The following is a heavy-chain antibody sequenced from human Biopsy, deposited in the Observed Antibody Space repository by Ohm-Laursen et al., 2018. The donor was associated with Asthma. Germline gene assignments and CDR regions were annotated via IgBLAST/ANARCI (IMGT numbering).Heavy chain of an antibody. CDR2: ISGSGDST. V-gene: IGHV3-23*01. CDR3: AKERYYDFWSGYPI. J-gene: IGHJ3*02. D-gene: IGHD3-3*01. CDR1: GFTFSRYD. Sequence: SLRLSCTASGFTFSRYDMSWVRQAPGKGLEWVSAISGSGDSTYYADSVKGRFTISRDNSKNTLYLQMNSLRAEDTAVYYCAKERYYDFWSGYPIWGQGTMVTVSS.